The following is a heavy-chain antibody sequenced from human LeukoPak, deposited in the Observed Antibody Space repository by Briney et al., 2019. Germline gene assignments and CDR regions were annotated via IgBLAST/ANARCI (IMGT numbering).Heavy chain of an antibody. CDR3: ATPNPPVLRFLETQYYFDY. Sequence: PGAPVKVSCKVSGYTLTELSMHWVRQAPGKGLEWMGGFDPEDGETIYAQKFQGRVTMTEDTSTDTAYKELSSLRSEDTAVYYCATPNPPVLRFLETQYYFDYWGQGTLVTVSS. CDR1: GYTLTELS. V-gene: IGHV1-24*01. CDR2: FDPEDGET. J-gene: IGHJ4*02. D-gene: IGHD3-3*01.